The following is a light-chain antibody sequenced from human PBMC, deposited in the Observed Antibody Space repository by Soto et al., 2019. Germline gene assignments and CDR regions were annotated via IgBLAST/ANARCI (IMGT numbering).Light chain of an antibody. CDR2: EVS. Sequence: QSVLTQPPSASGSPGQSVTISCTGTSSDVGGYNYVSWYQQHPGKAPNLMIYEVSKRPSGVPDRFSGSKSGNTASLTVSGLQAEDEADYYCSSYAGSSYVFGTGAKVTVL. V-gene: IGLV2-8*01. CDR1: SSDVGGYNY. CDR3: SSYAGSSYV. J-gene: IGLJ1*01.